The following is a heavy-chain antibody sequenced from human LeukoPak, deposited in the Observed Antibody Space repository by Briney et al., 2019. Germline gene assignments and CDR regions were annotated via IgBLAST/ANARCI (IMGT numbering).Heavy chain of an antibody. CDR3: ARGVGSSWFAD. J-gene: IGHJ5*02. D-gene: IGHD6-13*01. CDR2: INPNSAAT. CDR1: GYTFTANY. V-gene: IGHV1-2*02. Sequence: GASVTVSCKASGYTFTANYIHWVRQAPGQGLEWMGWINPNSAATSYAQNFEGRVTMTRDTSMTTHYMELSRLTSDDTAVYYCARGVGSSWFADWGQGTLVTVSS.